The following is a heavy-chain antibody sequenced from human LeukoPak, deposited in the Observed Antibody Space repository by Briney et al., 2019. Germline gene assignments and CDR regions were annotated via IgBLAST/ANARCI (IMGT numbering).Heavy chain of an antibody. CDR2: FDPEDGET. J-gene: IGHJ5*02. D-gene: IGHD3-22*01. Sequence: GASVKVSCKVSGYTLTELSMHWVRQAPGKGPEWMGGFDPEDGETIYAQKFQGRVTMTEDTSTDTAYMELSSLRSEDTAVYYCATRIYYYDSSGYYRYKFDPWGQGTLVTVSS. CDR1: GYTLTELS. CDR3: ATRIYYYDSSGYYRYKFDP. V-gene: IGHV1-24*01.